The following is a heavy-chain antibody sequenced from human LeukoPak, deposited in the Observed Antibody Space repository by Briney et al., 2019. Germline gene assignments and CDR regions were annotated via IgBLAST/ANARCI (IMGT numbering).Heavy chain of an antibody. D-gene: IGHD6-19*01. CDR3: ARDHLSSGSSPDYYYYYYMDV. J-gene: IGHJ6*03. V-gene: IGHV3-74*01. CDR2: INSDGSST. CDR1: GFTFSSYW. Sequence: GGSLRLSCAASGFTFSSYWMHWVRQAPGKGLVWVSRINSDGSSTSYADSVKGRFTISRDNAKNTLYLQMNSLRAEDTAVYYCARDHLSSGSSPDYYYYYYMDVWGKGTTVTISS.